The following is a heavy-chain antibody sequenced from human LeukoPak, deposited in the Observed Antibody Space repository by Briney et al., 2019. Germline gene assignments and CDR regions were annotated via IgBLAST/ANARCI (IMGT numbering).Heavy chain of an antibody. CDR1: GGSISSYY. J-gene: IGHJ4*02. Sequence: SETLSLTCTVSGGSISSYYWSWIRQPPGKGLEWIGYIYYSGSTNYNPSLKSRVTISVDTSKNQFSLKLSSVTAADTAVYYCARGYSSSPRLFRYWGQGTLVTVSS. CDR3: ARGYSSSPRLFRY. CDR2: IYYSGST. D-gene: IGHD6-6*01. V-gene: IGHV4-59*12.